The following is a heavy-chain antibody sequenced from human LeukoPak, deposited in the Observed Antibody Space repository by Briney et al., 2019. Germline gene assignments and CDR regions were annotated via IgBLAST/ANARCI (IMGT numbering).Heavy chain of an antibody. Sequence: GTSVKVSCKASGFTFTSSAMQWVRQARGQRLEWIGWIVVGSGNTNCAQKFQERVTITRDMSTSTAYMELSSLRSEDTAVYYCARADRYYYDSSGPLGPWGQGTLVTVSS. D-gene: IGHD3-22*01. CDR1: GFTFTSSA. CDR2: IVVGSGNT. CDR3: ARADRYYYDSSGPLGP. V-gene: IGHV1-58*02. J-gene: IGHJ5*02.